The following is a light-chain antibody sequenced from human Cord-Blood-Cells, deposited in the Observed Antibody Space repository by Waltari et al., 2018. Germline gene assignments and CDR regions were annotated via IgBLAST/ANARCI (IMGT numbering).Light chain of an antibody. Sequence: QSVLTQPPSASGTPGQRVTISCSGSSSNIGSNTANWYHQLPGTAPKLIIYSNNQRPSGVPDRFSGSKSGTPASLAISGLQSEDEADYYCAAWDDSLNGPVFGGGTKLTVL. CDR2: SNN. V-gene: IGLV1-44*01. CDR1: SSNIGSNT. J-gene: IGLJ2*01. CDR3: AAWDDSLNGPV.